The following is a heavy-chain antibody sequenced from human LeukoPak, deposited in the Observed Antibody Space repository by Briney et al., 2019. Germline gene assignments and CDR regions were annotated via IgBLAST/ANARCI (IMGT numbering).Heavy chain of an antibody. V-gene: IGHV3-30*08. CDR2: VSYDGSYK. Sequence: GGSLRLSCAASAFTFSTSAMHWVRQAPGKGLEWVAVVSYDGSYKHYADSVKGRFTISRDNSRNTLSLQMSSLRAEDTAVYYCASGSYHEHWGQGTLVTVSS. J-gene: IGHJ4*02. D-gene: IGHD1-26*01. CDR3: ASGSYHEH. CDR1: AFTFSTSA.